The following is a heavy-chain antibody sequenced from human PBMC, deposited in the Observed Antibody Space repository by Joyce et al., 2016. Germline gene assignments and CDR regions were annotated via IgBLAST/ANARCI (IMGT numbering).Heavy chain of an antibody. CDR3: ARSPPSTIFGVVASFDP. V-gene: IGHV4-39*01. CDR1: GGSISSSSYY. CDR2: IYYSGST. J-gene: IGHJ5*02. Sequence: QLQLQESGPGLVKPSETLSLTCTVSGGSISSSSYYWGWIRQPPGKGLEWIGLIYYSGSTYYNPSLKSRVTISVDTSKNQFSLKLSSVTAADTAVYYCARSPPSTIFGVVASFDPWGQGTLVTVSS. D-gene: IGHD3-3*01.